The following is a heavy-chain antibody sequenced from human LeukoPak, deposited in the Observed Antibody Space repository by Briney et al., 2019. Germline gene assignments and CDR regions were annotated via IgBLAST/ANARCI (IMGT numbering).Heavy chain of an antibody. D-gene: IGHD2-2*01. J-gene: IGHJ5*02. CDR1: GDSVSSNSVT. V-gene: IGHV6-1*01. CDR3: ARRLTQYDCFDP. Sequence: SQTLSLTCAISGDSVSSNSVTWDWIRQSPSRGLEWLGRTYCRSTWYNDYAVSVRGRITVNPDTSKNQFSLHLNSVTPEDTAVYYCARRLTQYDCFDPWGQGILVTVSS. CDR2: TYCRSTWYN.